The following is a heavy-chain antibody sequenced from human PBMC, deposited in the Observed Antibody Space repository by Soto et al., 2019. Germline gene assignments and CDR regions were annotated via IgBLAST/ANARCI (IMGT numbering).Heavy chain of an antibody. V-gene: IGHV1-69*12. D-gene: IGHD1-1*01. J-gene: IGHJ4*02. Sequence: QVQLVQSGAEVKKPGSSVKVSCKASGGTFSSYAISWVRQAPGQGLEWMGGIIPIFGTANYAQKFQGRVTITADEHTITVYMELSGLEAEDTAVYYCAREGGGNWNDAYYFDYWGQGTLVTVSS. CDR2: IIPIFGTA. CDR1: GGTFSSYA. CDR3: AREGGGNWNDAYYFDY.